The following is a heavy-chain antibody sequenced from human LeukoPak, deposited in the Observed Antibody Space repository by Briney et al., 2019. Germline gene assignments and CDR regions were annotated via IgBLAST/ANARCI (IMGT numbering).Heavy chain of an antibody. D-gene: IGHD6-19*01. Sequence: PSETLSLTCTVSGGSISSYYWSWIRQPPGKGLEWIGYIYYSGSTNYNPSLKSRVTISVDTSKNQFSLKLSSVTAADTAVYYCARQPYSSGWYRNPFDSWGQGTLVTVSS. CDR3: ARQPYSSGWYRNPFDS. CDR2: IYYSGST. CDR1: GGSISSYY. V-gene: IGHV4-59*08. J-gene: IGHJ4*02.